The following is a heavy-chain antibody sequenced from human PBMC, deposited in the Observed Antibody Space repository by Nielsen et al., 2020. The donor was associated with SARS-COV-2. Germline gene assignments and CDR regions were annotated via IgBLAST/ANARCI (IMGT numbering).Heavy chain of an antibody. Sequence: GESLKISCAASGFTFSSYEMNWVRQAPGKGLEWVSYISSSGSTIYYADSVKGRFTISRDNAKNSLYLQMNSLRAEDTAVYYCARVEPDYYDSSGYYRVLGYWGQGTLVTVSS. CDR3: ARVEPDYYDSSGYYRVLGY. CDR2: ISSSGSTI. V-gene: IGHV3-48*03. D-gene: IGHD3-22*01. J-gene: IGHJ4*02. CDR1: GFTFSSYE.